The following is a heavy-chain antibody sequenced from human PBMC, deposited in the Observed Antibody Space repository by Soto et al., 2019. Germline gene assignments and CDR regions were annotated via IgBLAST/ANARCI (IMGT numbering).Heavy chain of an antibody. CDR3: ASSRAASSSSTLYYYYYGMDV. CDR2: IYPGDSDT. J-gene: IGHJ6*02. CDR1: GYSSTRYW. Sequence: GEPLKISYNGSGYSSTRYWNGWVCQMPGKGLEWMGIIYPGDSDTRYSPSFQGQVTISADKSISTAYLQWSSLKASDTAMYYCASSRAASSSSTLYYYYYGMDVWVRAPTGTVS. D-gene: IGHD6-6*01. V-gene: IGHV5-51*01.